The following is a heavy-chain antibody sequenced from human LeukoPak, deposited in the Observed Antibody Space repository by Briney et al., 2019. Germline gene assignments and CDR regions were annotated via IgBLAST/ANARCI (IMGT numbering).Heavy chain of an antibody. Sequence: ASVKVSCKASGYTFTSYGISWVRQAPGQGLGWRGWSSAYNGNTNDAQKRQGRVTMTTDTSTSTAYMELRSLRSDDTAVYYCAKVFYYYGSGSSRGSEYYYYMDVWGKGTTVTISS. D-gene: IGHD3-10*01. J-gene: IGHJ6*03. CDR3: AKVFYYYGSGSSRGSEYYYYMDV. CDR1: GYTFTSYG. CDR2: SSAYNGNT. V-gene: IGHV1-18*01.